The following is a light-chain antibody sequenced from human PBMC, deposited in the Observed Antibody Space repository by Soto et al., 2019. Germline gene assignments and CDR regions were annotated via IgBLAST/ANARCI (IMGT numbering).Light chain of an antibody. J-gene: IGKJ4*01. V-gene: IGKV3-20*01. CDR3: QQYATSPLT. CDR1: QSVSSAY. Sequence: IVLTQSPGTLSLSPGERATLSCRASQSVSSAYLAWYLQKPGQAPRLLIYGASSRAAGIPDRFSGSGSGTDFTLTIGRLEPEDFAVYYCQQYATSPLTFGGGTKVDIK. CDR2: GAS.